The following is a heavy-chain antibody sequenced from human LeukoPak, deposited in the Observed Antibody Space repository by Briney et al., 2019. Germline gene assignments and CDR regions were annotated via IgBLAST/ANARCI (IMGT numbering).Heavy chain of an antibody. CDR2: VTPNSGAT. V-gene: IGHV1-2*02. CDR3: ARGLPGTSPGFDY. J-gene: IGHJ4*02. D-gene: IGHD5/OR15-5a*01. CDR1: GYTFTAKN. Sequence: ASVKVSCKASGYTFTAKNIHWVRQAPGQGPEWLGWVTPNSGATNIAQKLQDRVAMTTDTSISTAYMDLSRLRPDDTAVYFCARGLPGTSPGFDYWGQGTLVIASS.